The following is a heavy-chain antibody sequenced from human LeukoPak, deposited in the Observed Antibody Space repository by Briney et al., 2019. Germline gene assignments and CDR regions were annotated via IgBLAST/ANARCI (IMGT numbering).Heavy chain of an antibody. CDR3: ARGGVWHQLAIEY. Sequence: PGGSLRLSCATSGFPFINSAMHWVPQPPGNGLQYFSSISRYGDDTYYADSVKYRFTISRHNSKHTLYLQTGSLRTDDMAVYYFARGGVWHQLAIEYWAQGTLVTVSS. CDR1: GFPFINSA. CDR2: ISRYGDDT. V-gene: IGHV3-64*02. J-gene: IGHJ4*02. D-gene: IGHD3-10*01.